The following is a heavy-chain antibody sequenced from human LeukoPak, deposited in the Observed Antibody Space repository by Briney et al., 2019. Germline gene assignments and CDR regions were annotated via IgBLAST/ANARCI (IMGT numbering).Heavy chain of an antibody. Sequence: PGGSLRLSFAASGFNFSGYCKSLVRQAPGRGLEWVAKIKEDGSEKYYVDSVRGRITISRDNAKNSLDLQMNSLRAEDTAVYYCSRYARHPTYFAYWGQGTLVTVSS. D-gene: IGHD6-6*01. J-gene: IGHJ4*02. CDR2: IKEDGSEK. CDR1: GFNFSGYC. CDR3: SRYARHPTYFAY. V-gene: IGHV3-7*05.